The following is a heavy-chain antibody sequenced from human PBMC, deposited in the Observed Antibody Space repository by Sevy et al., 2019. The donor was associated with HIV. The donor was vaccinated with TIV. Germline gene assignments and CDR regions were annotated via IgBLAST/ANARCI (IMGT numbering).Heavy chain of an antibody. CDR2: VDPSGGNA. J-gene: IGHJ4*02. CDR1: GDTLTNNY. V-gene: IGHV1-46*01. CDR3: VRADPAQHFDS. Sequence: ASVKVSCRASGDTLTNNYMHWVRQAPGQGLEWMGVVDPSGGNATYAQNFQGRVIMTRDTSTSTLYMDLSSLRSEDTAVYYCVRADPAQHFDSWGQGTLVTVSS.